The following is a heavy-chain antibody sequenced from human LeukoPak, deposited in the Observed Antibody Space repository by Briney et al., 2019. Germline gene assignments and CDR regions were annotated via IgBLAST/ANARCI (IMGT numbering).Heavy chain of an antibody. CDR3: ARGGALWFGELSRKYYFDY. CDR1: GGSFSGYY. CDR2: INHSGST. D-gene: IGHD3-10*01. Sequence: SETLSLTCAVYGGSFSGYYWSWIRQPPGKGLEWIGEINHSGSTNYNPSLKSRVTISLDTSKNQFSLKLSSVTAADTAVYYCARGGALWFGELSRKYYFDYWGQGTLVTVSS. V-gene: IGHV4-34*01. J-gene: IGHJ4*02.